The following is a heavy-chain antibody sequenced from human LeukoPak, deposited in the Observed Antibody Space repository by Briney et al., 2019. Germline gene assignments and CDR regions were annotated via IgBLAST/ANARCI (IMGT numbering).Heavy chain of an antibody. Sequence: PGGSLRLSCAASGFTFSSYSMNWVRQAPGKGLEWVSSISSSSSYIYYADSVKGRFTISRDNAKNSLYLQMNSLRAEDTAVYYCARVREAGYGDLPNDAFDIWGQGTMVTVST. J-gene: IGHJ3*02. D-gene: IGHD4-17*01. V-gene: IGHV3-21*01. CDR3: ARVREAGYGDLPNDAFDI. CDR2: ISSSSSYI. CDR1: GFTFSSYS.